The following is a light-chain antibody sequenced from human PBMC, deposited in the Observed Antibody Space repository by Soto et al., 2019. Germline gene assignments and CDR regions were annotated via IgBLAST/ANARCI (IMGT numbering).Light chain of an antibody. Sequence: QSVLTQPASVPGSPGQSITISCTGTSSDVGSYNLVSWYQQHPGKAPKLMIYEGSKRPSGVSNRFSGSKSGNTASLTISGLQAEDEADYYCCSYAGSNYVFGTGTKVTVL. V-gene: IGLV2-23*01. CDR2: EGS. CDR3: CSYAGSNYV. J-gene: IGLJ1*01. CDR1: SSDVGSYNL.